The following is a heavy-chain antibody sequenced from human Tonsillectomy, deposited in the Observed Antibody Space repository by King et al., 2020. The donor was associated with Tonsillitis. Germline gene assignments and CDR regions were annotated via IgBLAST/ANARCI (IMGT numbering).Heavy chain of an antibody. CDR1: GGSISSYY. V-gene: IGHV4-59*01. J-gene: IGHJ5*02. D-gene: IGHD3-10*01. Sequence: VQLQESGPGPVEPSETLSLTCTVSGGSISSYYWSWILQPPVKGLELIVYIYFSGSANYNPSLTSRVTISVDTAKNQFSLKLSSVTAADTAVYYCARTTDMLWFGECWFDPWGQGTLVTVSS. CDR3: ARTTDMLWFGECWFDP. CDR2: IYFSGSA.